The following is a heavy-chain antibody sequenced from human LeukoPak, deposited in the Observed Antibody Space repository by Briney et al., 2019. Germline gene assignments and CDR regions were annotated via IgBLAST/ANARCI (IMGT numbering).Heavy chain of an antibody. V-gene: IGHV3-23*01. CDR3: AKDRDYDILTGLDY. J-gene: IGHJ4*02. Sequence: PGGSLRLSCAASGFSFSSCAMGWVRQAPGKGPDWVSSISGGADSTYYADSVKGRFTISRDNSKNTLYLQMNSLRAEDTAVYYCAKDRDYDILTGLDYWGQGTLVTVSS. CDR1: GFSFSSCA. CDR2: ISGGADST. D-gene: IGHD3-9*01.